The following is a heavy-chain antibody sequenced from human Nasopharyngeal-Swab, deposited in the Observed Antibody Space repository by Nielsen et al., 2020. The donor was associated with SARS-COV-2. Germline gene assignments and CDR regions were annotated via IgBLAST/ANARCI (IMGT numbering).Heavy chain of an antibody. CDR3: ARGKSDIVVVPAAHRGWFDP. D-gene: IGHD2-2*01. J-gene: IGHJ5*02. V-gene: IGHV1-69*01. CDR2: IIPIFGTA. Sequence: WVRQASGQGLEWLGGIIPIFGTANYAQKFQGRVTITADESTSTAYMELSSLRSEDTAVYYCARGKSDIVVVPAAHRGWFDPWGQGTLVTVSS.